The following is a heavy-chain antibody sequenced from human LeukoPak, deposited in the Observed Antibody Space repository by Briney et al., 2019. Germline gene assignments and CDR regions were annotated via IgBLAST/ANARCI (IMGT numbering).Heavy chain of an antibody. CDR3: ARAVAGTGIFDY. Sequence: GRSLRLSCAASGFTFDDYAMHWVRQAPGKGLEWVSGISWNSGSIGYADSVKGRFTISRVNAKNSLYLQMNSLRAEDTALYYCARAVAGTGIFDYWGQGTLVTVSS. V-gene: IGHV3-9*01. J-gene: IGHJ4*02. CDR1: GFTFDDYA. D-gene: IGHD6-19*01. CDR2: ISWNSGSI.